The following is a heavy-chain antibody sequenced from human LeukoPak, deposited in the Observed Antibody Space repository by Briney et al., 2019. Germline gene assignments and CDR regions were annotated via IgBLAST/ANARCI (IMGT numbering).Heavy chain of an antibody. V-gene: IGHV3-21*01. Sequence: GGSLRLSCAASGFTFSSYSMNWVRQAPGKGLEWVSSISSSSSYIYYADSVKGRFTISRDNAKNSLYLQMNSLRAEDTAVYYCARSGGILWFGELLAHMDVWGQGTTVTVSS. CDR3: ARSGGILWFGELLAHMDV. CDR1: GFTFSSYS. D-gene: IGHD3-10*01. J-gene: IGHJ6*02. CDR2: ISSSSSYI.